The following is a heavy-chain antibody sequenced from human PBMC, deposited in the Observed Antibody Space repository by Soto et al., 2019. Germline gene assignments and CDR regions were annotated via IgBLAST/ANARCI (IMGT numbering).Heavy chain of an antibody. CDR2: VYYTGST. V-gene: IGHV4-39*02. CDR1: GGSINSNTYY. D-gene: IGHD2-21*01. Sequence: SETLSLTCTVSGGSINSNTYYWGWIRQPPGKGLEYIGIVYYTGSTYYSPSLKSRVTISVDTSKNQFSLKLSSVTAADTAVYYCARDLAYGIPDYWGQGTLVTVSS. CDR3: ARDLAYGIPDY. J-gene: IGHJ4*02.